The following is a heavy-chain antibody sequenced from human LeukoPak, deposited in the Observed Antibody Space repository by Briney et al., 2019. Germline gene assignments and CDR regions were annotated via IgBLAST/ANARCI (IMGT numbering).Heavy chain of an antibody. CDR2: IRYDGSNK. J-gene: IGHJ5*02. Sequence: GGSLRLSCAASGFTFSSYGMHWVRQAPGKGLEWVAFIRYDGSNKYYADSVKGRFTISRDNSKNTLYLQMNSLRAEDTAVYYCARAPTKRITIFGVAPNWFDPWGQGTLVTVSS. D-gene: IGHD3-3*01. V-gene: IGHV3-30*02. CDR3: ARAPTKRITIFGVAPNWFDP. CDR1: GFTFSSYG.